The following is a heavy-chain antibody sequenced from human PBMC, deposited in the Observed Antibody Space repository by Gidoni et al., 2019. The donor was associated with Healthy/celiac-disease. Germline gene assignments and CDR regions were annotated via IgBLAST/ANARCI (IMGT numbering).Heavy chain of an antibody. V-gene: IGHV3-33*01. Sequence: VQLVESGGGVVQPGRSLRLSCAASGFTFSSYGMHWVRQAPGKGLEWVAVIWYDGSNKYYADSVKGRFTISRDNSKNTLYLQMNSLRAEDTAVYYCARESFYGDYGYFDYWGQGTLVTVSS. CDR1: GFTFSSYG. CDR3: ARESFYGDYGYFDY. CDR2: IWYDGSNK. D-gene: IGHD4-17*01. J-gene: IGHJ4*02.